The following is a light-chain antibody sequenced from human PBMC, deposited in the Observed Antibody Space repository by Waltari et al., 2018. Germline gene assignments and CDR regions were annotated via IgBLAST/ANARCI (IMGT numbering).Light chain of an antibody. Sequence: EIVLTQSPGTLSLSPGDRATLSCRASQSVGRSLAWYQQKRGRAPSLLIYATSTRATGIPDRFSGSGSGTDFSLTISRLEPEDFAVYYCQHYVRLPVTFGLGTKVEIK. CDR2: ATS. CDR1: QSVGRS. CDR3: QHYVRLPVT. J-gene: IGKJ1*01. V-gene: IGKV3-20*01.